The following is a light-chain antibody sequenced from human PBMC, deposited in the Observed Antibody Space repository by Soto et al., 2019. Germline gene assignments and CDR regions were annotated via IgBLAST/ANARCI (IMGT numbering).Light chain of an antibody. CDR3: QQYNSWPFT. CDR1: QSVSSN. Sequence: EIVMTQSPATLSVSPGERATLSCRASQSVSSNLAWYQQKPGQAPRLLIYGASTSATGIPARFSGSGSGTEFTLTISSLQSEDFAVYYCQQYNSWPFTFGPGTKVDIK. CDR2: GAS. V-gene: IGKV3-15*01. J-gene: IGKJ3*01.